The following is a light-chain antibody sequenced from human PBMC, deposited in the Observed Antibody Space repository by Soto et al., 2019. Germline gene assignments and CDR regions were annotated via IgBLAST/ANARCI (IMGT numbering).Light chain of an antibody. CDR2: AAS. Sequence: DIQMTQSPSSLSAFVGDRVTITCRASQSISTYLNWYQQKPGNAPRVLIYAASRLESGVPSRFSGSRSKTDFILTLNSLQPEDLGTYYCQHSDDSALTFGGGTKVDIK. CDR1: QSISTY. CDR3: QHSDDSALT. J-gene: IGKJ4*01. V-gene: IGKV1-39*01.